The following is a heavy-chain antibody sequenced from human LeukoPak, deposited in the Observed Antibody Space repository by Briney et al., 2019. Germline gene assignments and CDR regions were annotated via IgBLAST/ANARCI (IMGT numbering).Heavy chain of an antibody. CDR3: ARDVFADSSGGSFDF. Sequence: GGSLRLSCAASGFSFDTHGMHWVRQAPGKGLEWVAVIWYDGSKKYYANSVKVRFTISRDNSKKSLFLQMNSLRAEDTALHYCARDVFADSSGGSFDFWGQGTLVTVSS. D-gene: IGHD3-16*01. V-gene: IGHV3-33*01. J-gene: IGHJ4*02. CDR1: GFSFDTHG. CDR2: IWYDGSKK.